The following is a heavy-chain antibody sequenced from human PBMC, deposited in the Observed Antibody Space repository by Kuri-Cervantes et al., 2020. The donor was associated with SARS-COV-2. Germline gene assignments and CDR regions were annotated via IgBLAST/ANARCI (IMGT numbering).Heavy chain of an antibody. V-gene: IGHV3-15*01. Sequence: GESLKISCSASGFTSSSYAMHWVRQAPGKGLEWVGRIKSKPDGGTTDYAAPVKGRFTISRDDSKNTLFLQMNSLRAEDTAVYYCYSGYDLGYWGQGALVTVSS. J-gene: IGHJ4*02. CDR2: IKSKPDGGTT. CDR3: YSGYDLGY. D-gene: IGHD5-12*01. CDR1: GFTSSSYA.